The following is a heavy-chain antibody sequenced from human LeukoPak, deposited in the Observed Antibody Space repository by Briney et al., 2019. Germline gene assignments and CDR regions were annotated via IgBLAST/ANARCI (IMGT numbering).Heavy chain of an antibody. J-gene: IGHJ3*02. CDR1: GFTFSSYS. D-gene: IGHD4-23*01. CDR2: ISSSTNTI. CDR3: ARGGYGANDDAFDI. V-gene: IGHV3-48*02. Sequence: GGSLRLSCAASGFTFSSYSINWVRQAPGKGLEWVSYISSSTNTIYYADSVKGRFTISRDNAKNSLFLQMNSLRDEDTAVYYCARGGYGANDDAFDIWGRGTMVTVSS.